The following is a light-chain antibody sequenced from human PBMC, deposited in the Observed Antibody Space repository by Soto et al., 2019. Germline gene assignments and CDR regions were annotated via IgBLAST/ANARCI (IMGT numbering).Light chain of an antibody. J-gene: IGKJ4*01. CDR3: QQYNKWPPRFT. CDR2: AAS. V-gene: IGKV3-15*01. Sequence: EIVMTQSPATLSVSPGQRATLSCRASQSVASNLAWYQQKPGQAPRLLFYAASTRATGLPARFSASGSETEFTLTISSLQSEDIAIYYCQQYNKWPPRFTFGGGTKVEIK. CDR1: QSVASN.